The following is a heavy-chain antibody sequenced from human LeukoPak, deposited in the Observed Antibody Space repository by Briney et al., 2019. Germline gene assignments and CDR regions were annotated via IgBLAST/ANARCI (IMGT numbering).Heavy chain of an antibody. CDR2: INNGGGSK. D-gene: IGHD2-15*01. J-gene: IGHJ4*02. Sequence: QPGGSLRLSCAASRFTFSDYSMNWVRHNPRKGLEWVSYINNGGGSKYYADSVKGRFTISRDNAKNSMYLQMNSLRDDDTAVYYCARDYGWQLIDWGQGTLVTVSS. V-gene: IGHV3-48*02. CDR1: RFTFSDYS. CDR3: ARDYGWQLID.